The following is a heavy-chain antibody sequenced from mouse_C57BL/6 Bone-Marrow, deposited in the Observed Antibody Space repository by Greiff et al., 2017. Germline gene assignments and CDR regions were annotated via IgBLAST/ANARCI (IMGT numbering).Heavy chain of an antibody. J-gene: IGHJ2*01. Sequence: EVQLVESGPELVKPGASVKIPCKASGYTFTDYNMDWVKQSHGKSLEWIGDINPNNGGTIYNQKFKGKATLTVDKSSSTAYMELRSLTSEDTAVYYCARKGYYYGSPYYFDYWGQGTTLTVSS. CDR3: ARKGYYYGSPYYFDY. CDR2: INPNNGGT. V-gene: IGHV1-18*01. D-gene: IGHD1-1*01. CDR1: GYTFTDYN.